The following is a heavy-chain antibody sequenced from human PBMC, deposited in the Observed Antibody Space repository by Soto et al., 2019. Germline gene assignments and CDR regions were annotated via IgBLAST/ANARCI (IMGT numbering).Heavy chain of an antibody. CDR3: ARRPATIDFDY. Sequence: PGGSLRLSCAASGFTFSSYAMHWVRQAPGKGLEWVAVISYDGSNKYYADSVKGRFTISRDNSKNTLYLQMNSLRAEDTAVYYCARRPATIDFDYWGQGTLVTVSS. CDR1: GFTFSSYA. CDR2: ISYDGSNK. D-gene: IGHD5-12*01. J-gene: IGHJ4*02. V-gene: IGHV3-30-3*01.